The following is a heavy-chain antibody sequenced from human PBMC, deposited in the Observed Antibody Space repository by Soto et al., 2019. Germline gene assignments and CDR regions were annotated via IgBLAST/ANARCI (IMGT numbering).Heavy chain of an antibody. J-gene: IGHJ3*02. CDR2: IYPGDSDT. V-gene: IGHV5-51*01. CDR3: AKQDDRGALEI. D-gene: IGHD3-22*01. CDR1: DYTFAAYW. Sequence: RGESLKISCKGFDYTFAAYWVVWVRQMPGRGLEWMGNIYPGDSDTRYTPPFQGQVTISADKSTNTAYLQWHSLQASDTALYYCAKQDDRGALEIWGQGTKVTVSS.